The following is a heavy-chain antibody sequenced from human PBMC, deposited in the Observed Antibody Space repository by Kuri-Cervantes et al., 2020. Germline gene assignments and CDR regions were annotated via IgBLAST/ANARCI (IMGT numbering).Heavy chain of an antibody. J-gene: IGHJ2*01. V-gene: IGHV3-21*05. CDR1: GFTFSSYS. D-gene: IGHD4-17*01. CDR2: ISSSSSYI. CDR3: ARAPLTTVTNSWYFDL. Sequence: GESLKISCAASGFTFSSYSMNWVRQAPGKGLEWVSYISSSSSYIYYADSVKGRFTISRGNAKNSLYLQMNSLRAEDTAVYYCARAPLTTVTNSWYFDLWGRGTLVTVSS.